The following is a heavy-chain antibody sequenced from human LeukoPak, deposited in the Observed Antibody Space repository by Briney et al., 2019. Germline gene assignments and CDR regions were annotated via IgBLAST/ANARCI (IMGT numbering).Heavy chain of an antibody. CDR1: GGSISSSSYY. CDR3: ARDTIAVAGTYYYYMDV. J-gene: IGHJ6*03. Sequence: PSETLSLTCTVSGGSISSSSYYWGWIRQPPGKGLEWIGSIYYSGSTYYNPSLKSRVTISVDTSKNQFSLKLSSVTAADTAVYYCARDTIAVAGTYYYYMDVWGKGTTVTISS. V-gene: IGHV4-39*07. CDR2: IYYSGST. D-gene: IGHD6-19*01.